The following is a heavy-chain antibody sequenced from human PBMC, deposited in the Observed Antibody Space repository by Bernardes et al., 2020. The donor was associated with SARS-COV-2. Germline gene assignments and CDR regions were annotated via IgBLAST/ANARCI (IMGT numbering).Heavy chain of an antibody. CDR1: GFTFTNFA. CDR3: ARATETNCANRICDGRWFDP. Sequence: GGSLRLSCATSGFTFTNFAMNWVRQAPGKGLEWVSSISGGGANTYYAHSVKGRFTISRDNSKNTVYLQMNSLGADDTAVYYCARATETNCANRICDGRWFDPWGQGTLVTVSP. V-gene: IGHV3-23*01. CDR2: ISGGGANT. J-gene: IGHJ5*02. D-gene: IGHD2-8*01.